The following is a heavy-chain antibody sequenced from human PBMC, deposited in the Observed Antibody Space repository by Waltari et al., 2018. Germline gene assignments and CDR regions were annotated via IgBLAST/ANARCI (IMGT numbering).Heavy chain of an antibody. CDR2: MNPNSGNT. CDR3: ARAHSIAVAGPSGY. J-gene: IGHJ4*02. D-gene: IGHD6-19*01. V-gene: IGHV1-8*02. Sequence: QVQLVQSGPELNQPGAPVKVSCTASGSTFTSYDIHWVRPPTGQGLEWMGWMNPNSGNTGYAQKFQGRVTMTRNTSISTAYMELSSLRSEDTAVYYCARAHSIAVAGPSGYWGQGTLVTVSS. CDR1: GSTFTSYD.